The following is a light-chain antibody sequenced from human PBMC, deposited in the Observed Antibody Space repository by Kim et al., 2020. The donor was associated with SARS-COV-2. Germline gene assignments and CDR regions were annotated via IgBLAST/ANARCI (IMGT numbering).Light chain of an antibody. CDR3: QHYGSSPPNT. V-gene: IGKV3-20*01. Sequence: EIVLTQSPGTLSLSPGERATLSCRASQSVKSNYLAWYQRKPGQAPRLLIYGASNRATGIPDRFSGSGSGTDFTLTISRLEPEDFAVYYWQHYGSSPPNTFGQGTKLEI. CDR2: GAS. CDR1: QSVKSNY. J-gene: IGKJ2*01.